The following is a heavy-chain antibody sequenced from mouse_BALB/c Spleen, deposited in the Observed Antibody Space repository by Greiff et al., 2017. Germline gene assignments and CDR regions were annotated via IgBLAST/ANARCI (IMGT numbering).Heavy chain of an antibody. Sequence: EVQLQESGAELVKPGASVKLSCTASGFNIKDTYMHWVKQRPEQGLEWIGRIDPANGNTKYDPKFQGKATITADTSSNTAYLQLSSLTSEDTAVYYCARGNRYRSFDVWGAGTTVTVSS. V-gene: IGHV14-3*02. D-gene: IGHD2-14*01. J-gene: IGHJ1*01. CDR3: ARGNRYRSFDV. CDR1: GFNIKDTY. CDR2: IDPANGNT.